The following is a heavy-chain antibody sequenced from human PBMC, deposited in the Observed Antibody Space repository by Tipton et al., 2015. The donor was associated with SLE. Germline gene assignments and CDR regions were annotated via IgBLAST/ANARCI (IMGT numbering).Heavy chain of an antibody. CDR3: ARDSQEGIFDY. CDR2: VSATGITT. CDR1: GFTFSTYE. J-gene: IGHJ4*02. Sequence: GSLRLSCAASGFTFSTYEMNWVRQAPGKGLEWLSYVSATGITTYYAGSVEGRFTISRDNANNLVNLQMNGLRAEDTALYYCARDSQEGIFDYWGQGTLVTDSS. V-gene: IGHV3-48*03.